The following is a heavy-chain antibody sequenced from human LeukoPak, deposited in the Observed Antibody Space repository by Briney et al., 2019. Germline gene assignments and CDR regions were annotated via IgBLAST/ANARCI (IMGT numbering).Heavy chain of an antibody. J-gene: IGHJ6*02. CDR2: IWYDGSNK. V-gene: IGHV3-33*01. CDR3: ARGYCSGGSGYTYYYGMDV. CDR1: GFTFSSYG. D-gene: IGHD2-15*01. Sequence: PGGSLRLSCAASGFTFSSYGMHWVRQAPGKGLEWVAVIWYDGSNKYYADSVKGRFTISRDNSKNPLYLQMNSLRAEDTAVYYCARGYCSGGSGYTYYYGMDVWGQGTTVTVSS.